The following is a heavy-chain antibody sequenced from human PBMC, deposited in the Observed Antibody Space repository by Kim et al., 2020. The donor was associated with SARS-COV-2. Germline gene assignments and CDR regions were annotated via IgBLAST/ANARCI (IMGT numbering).Heavy chain of an antibody. V-gene: IGHV5-51*01. Sequence: SPSFQGQVTIAADKSISTAYLQWSSLKASDTAMYYCARPGGGYNYYAFDIWGQGTMVTVSS. J-gene: IGHJ3*02. CDR3: ARPGGGYNYYAFDI. D-gene: IGHD5-12*01.